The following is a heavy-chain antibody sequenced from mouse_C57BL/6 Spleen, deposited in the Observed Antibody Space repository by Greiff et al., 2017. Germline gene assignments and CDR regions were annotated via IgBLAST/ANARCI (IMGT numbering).Heavy chain of an antibody. V-gene: IGHV3-6*01. CDR2: ISYDGSN. CDR3: ARRGYDGYLWFAY. Sequence: EVKVEESGPGLVKPSQSLSLTCSVTGYSITSGYYWNWIRQFPGNKLEWMGYISYDGSNNYNPSLKNRISITRDTSKNQFFLKLNSVTTEDTATYYCARRGYDGYLWFAYWGQGTLVTVSA. CDR1: GYSITSGYY. D-gene: IGHD2-3*01. J-gene: IGHJ3*01.